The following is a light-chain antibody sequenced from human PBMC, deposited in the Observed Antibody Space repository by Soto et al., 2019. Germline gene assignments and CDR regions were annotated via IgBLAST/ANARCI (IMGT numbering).Light chain of an antibody. CDR3: QQYYTWPRGT. Sequence: EIVMTQSPATLSVSPGERATLSCRASQSVDTNLAWYHPKPGQPPRLLIYATSTRATGIPARFSGSWSGTEFTLTISSLQSEDFALYYCQQYYTWPRGTLGQGTKVEIK. CDR1: QSVDTN. V-gene: IGKV3-15*01. CDR2: ATS. J-gene: IGKJ2*02.